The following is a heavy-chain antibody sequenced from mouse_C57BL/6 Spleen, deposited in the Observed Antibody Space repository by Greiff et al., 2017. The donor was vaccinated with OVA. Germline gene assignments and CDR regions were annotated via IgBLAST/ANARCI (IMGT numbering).Heavy chain of an antibody. CDR2: SRNKANDYTT. CDR1: GFTFSDFY. D-gene: IGHD4-1*01. J-gene: IGHJ4*01. Sequence: EVKLMESGGGLVQSGRSLRLSCATSGFTFSDFYMEWVRQAPGKGLEWIAASRNKANDYTTEYSASVKGRFIVSRATSQRILYLQMNAPRDEDTAIYYCARDAPLTWRAMDYWGQGTSVTVSS. V-gene: IGHV7-1*01. CDR3: ARDAPLTWRAMDY.